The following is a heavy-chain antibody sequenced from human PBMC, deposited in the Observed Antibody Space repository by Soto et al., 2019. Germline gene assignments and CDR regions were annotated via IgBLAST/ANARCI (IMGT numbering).Heavy chain of an antibody. CDR2: ISPSDTAT. J-gene: IGHJ2*01. V-gene: IGHV1-46*03. CDR3: AIDLSGSYFRGHLAL. Sequence: ASVKVSCKASGYTFTNYYMHWVRQAPRQGLEWMGVISPSDTATNYAQGFQGRVTLTSDTSTSTVYMELSSLRSDDTAVYYCAIDLSGSYFRGHLALLGRRSLVTASA. D-gene: IGHD1-26*01. CDR1: GYTFTNYY.